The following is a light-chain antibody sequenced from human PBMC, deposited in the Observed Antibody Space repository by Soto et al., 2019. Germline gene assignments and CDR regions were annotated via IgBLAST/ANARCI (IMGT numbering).Light chain of an antibody. Sequence: EIVLTQSPGTLSLSPGERATPSCRASQSVNNYLSWYQQTPGQAPRLLIHDTSTRATGIPARFSGSGSGTDFTLTISSLEPEDFAVYYCQHRNNWPPLFTFGPGTKVDMK. CDR3: QHRNNWPPLFT. V-gene: IGKV3-11*01. CDR1: QSVNNY. J-gene: IGKJ3*01. CDR2: DTS.